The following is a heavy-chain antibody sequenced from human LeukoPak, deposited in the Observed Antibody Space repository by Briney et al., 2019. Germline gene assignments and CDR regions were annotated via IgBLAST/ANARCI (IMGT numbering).Heavy chain of an antibody. CDR3: ARHGDYDFWSGYWPSYGMDV. CDR1: GGSIGSYY. CDR2: IYYSGST. V-gene: IGHV4-59*08. J-gene: IGHJ6*02. D-gene: IGHD3-3*01. Sequence: PSETLSLTCTVSGGSIGSYYWSWIRQPPGKGLEWIGYIYYSGSTNYNPSLKSRVTISVDTSKNQFSLKLSSVTAADTAVYYCARHGDYDFWSGYWPSYGMDVWGQGTTVTVSS.